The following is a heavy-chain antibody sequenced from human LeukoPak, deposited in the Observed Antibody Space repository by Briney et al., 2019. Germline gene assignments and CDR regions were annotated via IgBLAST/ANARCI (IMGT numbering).Heavy chain of an antibody. J-gene: IGHJ4*02. CDR1: GGTCSSYA. D-gene: IGHD6-13*01. CDR2: IIPIFGTA. CDR3: ARDRGIAADY. V-gene: IGHV1-69*13. Sequence: SVKVSCKASGGTCSSYAISSVRQVPGQGLEWMGGIIPIFGTANYAQKFQGRVTITADESTSTAYMELSSLRSEDTAVYYCARDRGIAADYWGQGTLVTVSS.